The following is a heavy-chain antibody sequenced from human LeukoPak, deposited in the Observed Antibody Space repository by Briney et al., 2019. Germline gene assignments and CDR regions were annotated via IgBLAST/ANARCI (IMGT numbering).Heavy chain of an antibody. D-gene: IGHD3-10*01. J-gene: IGHJ4*02. Sequence: SETLSLTCTVSGGSISSSSYYWGWIRQPPGKGLEWIGSIYYSGSTYYNPSLKSRVTIPVDTSKNQFSLKLSSVTAADTAVYYCAREYYYGSGSYYPFVYWGQGTLVTVSS. CDR3: AREYYYGSGSYYPFVY. CDR1: GGSISSSSYY. CDR2: IYYSGST. V-gene: IGHV4-39*07.